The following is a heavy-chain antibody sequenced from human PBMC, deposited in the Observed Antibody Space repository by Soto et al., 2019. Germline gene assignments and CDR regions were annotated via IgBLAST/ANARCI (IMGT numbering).Heavy chain of an antibody. CDR1: GCSIRSYY. D-gene: IGHD3-22*01. CDR3: ARHDYYDSSVYFDF. Sequence: SDTLSLTCTVNGCSIRSYYWSWIQKSPGKGLEWIGYIYYSVSTNYNPSLKSRVTISVDTSKNQFSLKLRSVTAADTAVYYCARHDYYDSSVYFDFWGQGTLVTVS. V-gene: IGHV4-59*08. CDR2: IYYSVST. J-gene: IGHJ4*02.